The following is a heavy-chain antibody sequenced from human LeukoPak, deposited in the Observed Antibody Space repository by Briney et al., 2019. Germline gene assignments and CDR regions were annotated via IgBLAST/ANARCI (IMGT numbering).Heavy chain of an antibody. CDR1: GFTFSGYA. CDR3: ARVGYYASGPFSYFDY. D-gene: IGHD3-10*01. J-gene: IGHJ4*02. Sequence: GGSLRLSCAASGFTFSGYAMHWVRQAPGKGLEWVAVISYDGSNEYYADSVKGRFAISRDNSKNTLYLQMNSLSVEDTAVYYCARVGYYASGPFSYFDYWGQGTLVTVSS. CDR2: ISYDGSNE. V-gene: IGHV3-30*09.